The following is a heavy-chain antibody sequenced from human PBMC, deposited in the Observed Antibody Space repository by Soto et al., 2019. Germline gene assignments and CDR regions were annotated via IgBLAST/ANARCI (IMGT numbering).Heavy chain of an antibody. D-gene: IGHD3-3*01. CDR2: ISAYNGNT. CDR1: GYTFTSYG. CDR3: AREGQAYDFWSGYSRPYNWFDP. V-gene: IGHV1-18*04. Sequence: SVKVSCKASGYTFTSYGISWVRQAPGQGLEWMGWISAYNGNTNYAQKLQGRVTMTTDTSTSTAYMELRSLRSDDTAVYYCAREGQAYDFWSGYSRPYNWFDPCGQGTPVIVSS. J-gene: IGHJ5*02.